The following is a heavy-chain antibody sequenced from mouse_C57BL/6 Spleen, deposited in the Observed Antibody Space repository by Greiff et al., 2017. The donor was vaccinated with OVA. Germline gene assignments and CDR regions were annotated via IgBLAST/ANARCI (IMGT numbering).Heavy chain of an antibody. D-gene: IGHD2-5*01. J-gene: IGHJ3*01. CDR2: INPNNGGT. Sequence: EVQLQQSGPELVKPGASVKMSCKASGYTFTDYNMHWVKQSHGKSLEWIGYINPNNGGTSYNQKFKGKATLTVNKSSSTAYMELRSLTSEDSAVYYCARYRYSNYEGFAYWGQGTLVTVSA. CDR3: ARYRYSNYEGFAY. V-gene: IGHV1-22*01. CDR1: GYTFTDYN.